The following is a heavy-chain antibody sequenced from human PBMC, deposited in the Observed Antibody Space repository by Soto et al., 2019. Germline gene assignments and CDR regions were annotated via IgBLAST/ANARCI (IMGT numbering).Heavy chain of an antibody. CDR2: IYYSGST. J-gene: IGHJ6*02. CDR3: ARRGGNSRYYYYGMDV. D-gene: IGHD1-26*01. Sequence: SETLSLTCTVSGGSISSSSYYWGWIRQPPGKGLEWIGSIYYSGSTYYNPSLKSRVTISVDTSKNQFSLKLSSVTAADTAVYYCARRGGNSRYYYYGMDVWGQGTTVTVSS. CDR1: GGSISSSSYY. V-gene: IGHV4-39*01.